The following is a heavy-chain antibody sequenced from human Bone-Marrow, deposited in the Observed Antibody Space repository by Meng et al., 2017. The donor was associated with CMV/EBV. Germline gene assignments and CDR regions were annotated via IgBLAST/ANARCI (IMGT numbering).Heavy chain of an antibody. J-gene: IGHJ6*02. CDR3: ARVTIWQLLRYYYYGMEV. D-gene: IGHD2-15*01. CDR1: GFTFSSYS. CDR2: ISSSSSYI. Sequence: GESLKISCAASGFTFSSYSMNWVRQAPGKGLEWVSSISSSSSYIYYADSVKGRFTISRDNAKNSLYLQMNSLRAEDTAVYYCARVTIWQLLRYYYYGMEVWGQGTTVTVSS. V-gene: IGHV3-21*01.